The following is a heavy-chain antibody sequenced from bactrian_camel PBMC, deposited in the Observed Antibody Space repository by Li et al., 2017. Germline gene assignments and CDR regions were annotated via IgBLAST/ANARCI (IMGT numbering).Heavy chain of an antibody. CDR2: MDLNGVT. CDR1: GNTDRYC. J-gene: IGHJ4*01. Sequence: QVQLVESGGGSVQSGGSLRLSCVASGNTDRYCMAWFRQVQGRKRERVAAMDLNGVTTYADSVKGRFTISRDNSKNAVYLEMTNLKPEDTARYYCAATGMMMTIRGCLTQGTQVTVS. D-gene: IGHD5*01. V-gene: IGHV3S53*01.